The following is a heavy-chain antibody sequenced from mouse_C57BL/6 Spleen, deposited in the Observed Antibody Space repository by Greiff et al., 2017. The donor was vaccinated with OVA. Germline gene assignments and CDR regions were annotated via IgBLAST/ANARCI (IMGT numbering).Heavy chain of an antibody. V-gene: IGHV1-83*01. CDR3: RVELRGYYFDY. D-gene: IGHD3-2*02. CDR1: YTFTDYYM. CDR2: YPGSGNTY. J-gene: IGHJ2*01. Sequence: VQLQQSGPELVKPGASVKMSCKASGYTFTDYYMHWVKQKPGKGLERIGEIYPGSGNTYYNEKFKGKATLTADTSSSTAYMQLSSLTSEDSAVYFCARVELRGYYFDYWGQGTTLTVSS.